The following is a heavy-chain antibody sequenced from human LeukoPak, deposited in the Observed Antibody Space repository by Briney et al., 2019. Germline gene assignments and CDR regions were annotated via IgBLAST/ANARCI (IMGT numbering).Heavy chain of an antibody. J-gene: IGHJ4*02. CDR1: GFTFSSYS. CDR3: ARHDYGDKHFDY. D-gene: IGHD4-17*01. CDR2: ISSSSSYI. V-gene: IGHV3-21*01. Sequence: PGGSLRLSCAASGFTFSSYSMNWVRQAPGKGLEWVSSISSSSSYIYYADSVKGRFTISRDNAKNSLYLQMNSLRAGDTAVYYCARHDYGDKHFDYWGQGTLVTVSS.